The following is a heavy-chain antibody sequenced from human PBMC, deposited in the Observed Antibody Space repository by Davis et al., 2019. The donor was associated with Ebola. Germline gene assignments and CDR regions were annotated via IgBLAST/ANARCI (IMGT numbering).Heavy chain of an antibody. CDR1: GFTFSSYW. V-gene: IGHV3-7*03. D-gene: IGHD5-24*01. CDR2: IKPDGSEI. Sequence: PGGSLRLSCAASGFTFSSYWMSWVRQAPGKGLEWVANIKPDGSEIRYVDSVKGRFTVSRDNAENSLSLQMNSLRADDTAVYYCLAATTTSAYWGQGTLVTVSS. CDR3: LAATTTSAY. J-gene: IGHJ4*02.